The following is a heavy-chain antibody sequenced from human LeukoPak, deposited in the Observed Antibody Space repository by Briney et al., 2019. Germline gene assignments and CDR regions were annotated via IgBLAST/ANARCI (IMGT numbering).Heavy chain of an antibody. J-gene: IGHJ3*02. CDR2: IIPIFGTA. CDR1: GGTFSSYA. CDR3: AREYAVSGDAFDI. Sequence: SVKVSCKASGGTFSSYAISWVRQAPGQGLEWMGGIIPIFGTANYAQKFQGRVTITTDESTSTAYMELSSLRSEDTAVYYCAREYAVSGDAFDIWGQGTMVTVSS. V-gene: IGHV1-69*05. D-gene: IGHD2-8*01.